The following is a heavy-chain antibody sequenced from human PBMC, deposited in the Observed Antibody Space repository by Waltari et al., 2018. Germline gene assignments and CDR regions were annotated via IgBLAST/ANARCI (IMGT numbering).Heavy chain of an antibody. J-gene: IGHJ4*02. D-gene: IGHD2-2*01. CDR1: GGTFGRFA. CDR3: ATDTSPPY. Sequence: QVQLVQSGAEVKKPGSSEKVSCKASGGTFGRFAISWVRQAAGEGLEWMGGIIPKIGASNYAQKFQGRVTITADDSTRIAYMEVSSLSFEDTAVYFCATDTSPPYWGQGTLVIVSS. CDR2: IIPKIGAS. V-gene: IGHV1-69*01.